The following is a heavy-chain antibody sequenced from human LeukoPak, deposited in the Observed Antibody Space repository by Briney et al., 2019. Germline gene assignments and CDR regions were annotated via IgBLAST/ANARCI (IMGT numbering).Heavy chain of an antibody. CDR2: IFYSGST. CDR1: SGSISTSNYY. J-gene: IGHJ4*02. Sequence: SETLSLTCTVSSGSISTSNYYWGWVRQPPGKALEWIGNIFYSGSTNYNPSLKSRVTISVDTSKNQFSLKLRSVTTADTAVYYCASGRDSGWDIPMNNWGQGTLVTVSS. D-gene: IGHD5-18*01. CDR3: ASGRDSGWDIPMNN. V-gene: IGHV4-61*05.